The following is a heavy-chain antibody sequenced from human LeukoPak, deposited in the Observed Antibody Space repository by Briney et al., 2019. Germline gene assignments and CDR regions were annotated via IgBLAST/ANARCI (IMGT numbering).Heavy chain of an antibody. CDR3: ARQSYSYRAFDI. D-gene: IGHD5-18*01. V-gene: IGHV4-59*08. CDR2: IYYSGST. J-gene: IGHJ3*02. Sequence: LSETLSLTCTVSGGSISSYYWSWIRQPPGKGLEWIGYIYYSGSTNYNPSLKSRVTISVDTSKNQFSLKLSSVTAADTAVYYCARQSYSYRAFDIWGQGTMVTVSS. CDR1: GGSISSYY.